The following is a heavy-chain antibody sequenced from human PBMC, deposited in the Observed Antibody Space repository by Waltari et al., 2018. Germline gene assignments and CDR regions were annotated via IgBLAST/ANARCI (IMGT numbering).Heavy chain of an antibody. Sequence: EVQLVESGGGLVQPGGSLRLSCAASGFTFSSYEMDWVRRAPGKGLEWVSYISSSGSTMYYADSVKGRFIISRDNAKNSVYLQMNSLRGEDTAVYYCAREGGSGWSYFDQWGQGTLVTVSS. CDR1: GFTFSSYE. V-gene: IGHV3-48*03. CDR2: ISSSGSTM. CDR3: AREGGSGWSYFDQ. J-gene: IGHJ4*02. D-gene: IGHD6-19*01.